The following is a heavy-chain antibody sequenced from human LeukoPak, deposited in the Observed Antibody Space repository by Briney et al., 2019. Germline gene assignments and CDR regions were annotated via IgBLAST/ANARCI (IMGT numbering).Heavy chain of an antibody. CDR1: GFTFSSYE. J-gene: IGHJ6*03. CDR2: ISSSGSTI. CDR3: ARDSFWDDYGSYYYYYMDV. V-gene: IGHV3-48*03. D-gene: IGHD4-17*01. Sequence: PGGSLRLSCAASGFTFSSYEMNWVRQAPGKGLEWVSYISSSGSTIYYADSVKGRFTISRDNAKNSLYLQMNSLRAEDTAVYYCARDSFWDDYGSYYYYYMDVWGKGTTVTVSS.